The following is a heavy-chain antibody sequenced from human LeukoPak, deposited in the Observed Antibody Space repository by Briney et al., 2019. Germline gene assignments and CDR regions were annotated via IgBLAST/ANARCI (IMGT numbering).Heavy chain of an antibody. V-gene: IGHV4-34*01. J-gene: IGHJ6*03. Sequence: SETLSLTCAVYGGSFSGYYWSWIRQPPGKGLEWIGEINHSGSTNYNPSLKSRVTISVDTSKNQFSLKLSSVTAADTAVYYCARDREIVVVNYYYYYMDVWGKGTTVTISS. CDR2: INHSGST. CDR3: ARDREIVVVNYYYYYMDV. D-gene: IGHD3-22*01. CDR1: GGSFSGYY.